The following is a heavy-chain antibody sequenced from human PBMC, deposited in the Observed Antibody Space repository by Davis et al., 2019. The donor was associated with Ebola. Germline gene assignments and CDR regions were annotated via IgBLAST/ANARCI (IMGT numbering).Heavy chain of an antibody. J-gene: IGHJ4*02. D-gene: IGHD2-15*01. CDR1: GFTFDDYG. V-gene: IGHV3-9*01. Sequence: GGSLRLSCSASSASGFTFDDYGMHWVRQAPGKGLEWVSGISWNSGSISYADSVKGRFTISRDNANYFLYLQMNGLRTDDTALYFCAKDYCMSGRCYSDFWGQGTLVTVSS. CDR3: AKDYCMSGRCYSDF. CDR2: ISWNSGSI.